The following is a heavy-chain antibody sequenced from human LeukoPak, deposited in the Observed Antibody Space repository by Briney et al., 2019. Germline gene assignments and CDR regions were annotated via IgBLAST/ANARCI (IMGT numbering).Heavy chain of an antibody. CDR3: ATEGGALVGHYYYGVDV. D-gene: IGHD2-8*02. Sequence: PGGSLRLSCAASGFTFSSYAMSWVRQAPGKGLEWVSAISGSGGSTYYADSVKGRFTISRDNSKNTLYLQMNSLRAEDTAVYYCATEGGALVGHYYYGVDVWGQGTTVTVSS. J-gene: IGHJ6*02. CDR2: ISGSGGST. V-gene: IGHV3-23*01. CDR1: GFTFSSYA.